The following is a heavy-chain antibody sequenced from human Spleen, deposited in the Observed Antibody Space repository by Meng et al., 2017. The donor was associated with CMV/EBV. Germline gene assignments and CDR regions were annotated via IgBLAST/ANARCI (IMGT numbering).Heavy chain of an antibody. CDR2: IGSAGDT. CDR3: ARVHTFGLGAFDI. CDR1: GFTFSSNG. Sequence: GGSLRLSCAVCGFTFSSNGMHWVRHPTGKRLEWVSGIGSAGDTYYPGSVKGQFTISRDNSKNTLYLQMNSLRAEDTAVYFCARVHTFGLGAFDIWGQGTMVTVSS. D-gene: IGHD2/OR15-2a*01. J-gene: IGHJ3*02. V-gene: IGHV3-13*03.